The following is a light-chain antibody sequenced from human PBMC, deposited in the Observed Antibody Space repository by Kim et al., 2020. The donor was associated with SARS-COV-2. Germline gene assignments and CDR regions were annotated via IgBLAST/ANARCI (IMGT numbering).Light chain of an antibody. CDR1: SSNVGRNN. Sequence: ELTQPPSASGTPGQTVTISCSGSSSNVGRNNVNWYQQFPGTAPKLLIYNNIQRPSGVPDRFSASKSGTSASLAISGLQSEDEADYHCAAWDDSLNGYVFGTGTKVTVL. CDR3: AAWDDSLNGYV. CDR2: NNI. V-gene: IGLV1-44*01. J-gene: IGLJ1*01.